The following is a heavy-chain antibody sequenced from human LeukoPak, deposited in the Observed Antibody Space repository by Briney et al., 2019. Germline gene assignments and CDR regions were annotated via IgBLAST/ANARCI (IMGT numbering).Heavy chain of an antibody. V-gene: IGHV3-15*01. J-gene: IGHJ4*02. CDR3: ARYYGDSGSQYYFDY. CDR1: GFTFSDAW. CDR2: IKSKTDGGTT. D-gene: IGHD3-22*01. Sequence: PGGSLRLPCAASGFTFSDAWMSWVRQAPGKGLEWVGRIKSKTDGGTTDYAAPVKGRFTISRDDSKNTLYLQMNSPKIEDTAVYYCARYYGDSGSQYYFDYWGQGTLVTVSS.